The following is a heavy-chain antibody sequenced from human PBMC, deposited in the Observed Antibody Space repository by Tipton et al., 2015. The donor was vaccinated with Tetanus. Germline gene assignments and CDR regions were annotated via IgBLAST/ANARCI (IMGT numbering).Heavy chain of an antibody. D-gene: IGHD5-12*01. V-gene: IGHV4-39*01. Sequence: TLSLTCSVSGVSMSTTNYFWGWIRQPPGKPLEWIGSIYYSGNTFYNPSLQSRVTISVDTSKNHFSLKLSSVTAADTTLYYCARQPISSGYRLFDYWGQGTLVTVSS. CDR1: GVSMSTTNYF. CDR2: IYYSGNT. J-gene: IGHJ4*02. CDR3: ARQPISSGYRLFDY.